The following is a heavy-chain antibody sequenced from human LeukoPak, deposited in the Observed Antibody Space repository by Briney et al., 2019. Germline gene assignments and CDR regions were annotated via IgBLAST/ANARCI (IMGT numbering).Heavy chain of an antibody. D-gene: IGHD1-26*01. CDR1: GFTFSSYW. Sequence: SGGSLRLSCAASGFTFSSYWISWVRQAPGKGLEWVANTNQDGGEKYYVDSVKGRFTISRDNAKNSLYLQMNSLRAEDTAVYYCARVASSGSYTQLGYWGQGTLVTVSS. CDR3: ARVASSGSYTQLGY. V-gene: IGHV3-7*04. J-gene: IGHJ4*02. CDR2: TNQDGGEK.